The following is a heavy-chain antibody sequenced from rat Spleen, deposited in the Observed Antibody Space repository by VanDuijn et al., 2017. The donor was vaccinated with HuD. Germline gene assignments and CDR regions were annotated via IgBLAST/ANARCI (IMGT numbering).Heavy chain of an antibody. Sequence: EVQLVESGGGLVQPGRSLKLSCVASGFTFHNYWMTWIRQAPGKGLEWVATISYDGSHTYYRDSVKGRFTISRDNAKSTLYLQMDSLRSEDTATYYCARHWGDPHCFDYWGQGVMVTVSS. CDR2: ISYDGSHT. CDR3: ARHWGDPHCFDY. J-gene: IGHJ2*01. CDR1: GFTFHNYW. D-gene: IGHD3-1*01. V-gene: IGHV5-29*01.